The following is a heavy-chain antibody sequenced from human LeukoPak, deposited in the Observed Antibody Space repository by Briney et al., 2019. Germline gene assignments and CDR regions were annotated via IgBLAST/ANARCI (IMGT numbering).Heavy chain of an antibody. D-gene: IGHD3-10*01. Sequence: PGGSLRLSCAASGFTFSSYGMHWVRQAPGKGLEWVAFIRYDGSNKYYADSVKGRFTISRDNSKNTLYLQMISLRAEDTAVYYCAKDSMVRGYYFDYWGQGTLVTVSS. CDR3: AKDSMVRGYYFDY. V-gene: IGHV3-30*02. CDR2: IRYDGSNK. CDR1: GFTFSSYG. J-gene: IGHJ4*02.